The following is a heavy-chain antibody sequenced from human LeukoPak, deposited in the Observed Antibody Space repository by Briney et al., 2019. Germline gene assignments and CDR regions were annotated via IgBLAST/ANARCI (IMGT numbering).Heavy chain of an antibody. D-gene: IGHD6-13*01. CDR1: GFPFRSYG. CDR2: IASTGGNT. V-gene: IGHV3-23*01. J-gene: IGHJ4*02. Sequence: GGSLILSFVAPGFPFRSYGMKWVPRAPGKGLQWVSSIASTGGNTYYAQSVRGRFTISRDNSKNTVYLEMNSLRDEDTAVYYCAKEGIGAAGRRFDCWGQGTPVTVSS. CDR3: AKEGIGAAGRRFDC.